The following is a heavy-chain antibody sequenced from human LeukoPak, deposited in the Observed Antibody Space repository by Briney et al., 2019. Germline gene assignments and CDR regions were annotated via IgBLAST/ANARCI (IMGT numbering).Heavy chain of an antibody. D-gene: IGHD1-14*01. CDR1: VGSISSTNYY. CDR3: AHYKGGPFDL. J-gene: IGHJ3*01. CDR2: IYYSGNT. V-gene: IGHV4-39*01. Sequence: SETLSLTCTVSVGSISSTNYYWGWIRQPPGKGLEWIGSIYYSGNTYYNPSLKSRVTISVDTSKNQFSLKLTSVTAAVNAVYYCAHYKGGPFDLWGRETIVTVSS.